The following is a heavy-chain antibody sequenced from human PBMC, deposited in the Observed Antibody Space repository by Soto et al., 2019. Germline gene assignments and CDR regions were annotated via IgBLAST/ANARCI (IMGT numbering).Heavy chain of an antibody. CDR3: VRDLLGSGGHFDY. J-gene: IGHJ4*02. CDR2: ISGSGGNT. CDR1: GFTFSSYA. V-gene: IGHV3-23*01. Sequence: PGGSLRLSCAASGFTFSSYAMSWVRQAPGKGLEWVSAISGSGGNTYYADSVKGRFTISRDNSRNTLYLQMNSLRAEDTAVYHCVRDLLGSGGHFDYWGQGTPVTVSS. D-gene: IGHD7-27*01.